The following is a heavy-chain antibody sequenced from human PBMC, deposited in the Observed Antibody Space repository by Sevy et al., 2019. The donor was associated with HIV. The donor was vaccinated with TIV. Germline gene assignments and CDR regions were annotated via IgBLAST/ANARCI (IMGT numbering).Heavy chain of an antibody. V-gene: IGHV1-69*13. J-gene: IGHJ5*02. CDR1: GGTFNRYA. CDR3: ARLTVAGLGGWFDP. CDR2: IIPIFGTT. Sequence: ASVKVSCKASGGTFNRYAISWVRQAPGHGLEWLGGIIPIFGTTNYAQKFQGRVTITADESTSTAYMEVSSLRSEDTVVYYCARLTVAGLGGWFDPWGHGTLVTVSS. D-gene: IGHD6-19*01.